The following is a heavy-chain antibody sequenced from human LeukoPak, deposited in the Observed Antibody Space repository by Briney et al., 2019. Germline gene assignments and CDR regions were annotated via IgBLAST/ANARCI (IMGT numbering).Heavy chain of an antibody. J-gene: IGHJ4*02. CDR2: MNPNSGNT. CDR1: GYTFTSYD. Sequence: ASVKVSCKASGYTFTSYDINWVRQAPGQGLEWMGWMNPNSGNTGYAQKFQGRVTMTRDTSISTAYMEMTSLRSDDTAVYYCARVRHCSGGNCYSFDQWGQGTQVTVSS. D-gene: IGHD2-15*01. V-gene: IGHV1-8*01. CDR3: ARVRHCSGGNCYSFDQ.